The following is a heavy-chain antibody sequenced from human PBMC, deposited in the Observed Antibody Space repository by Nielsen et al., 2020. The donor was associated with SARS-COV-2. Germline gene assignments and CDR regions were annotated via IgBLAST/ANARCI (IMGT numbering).Heavy chain of an antibody. Sequence: GGSLRLSCAASRFTFSGYSVNWVRQAPGKGLEWISYISSTGSLIYYANSVKGRFTISRDNARNSVYLQMNSLRDEDTAVYYCARSVLGGYFDYWGQGTLVTISS. CDR1: RFTFSGYS. CDR3: ARSVLGGYFDY. V-gene: IGHV3-48*02. CDR2: ISSTGSLI. J-gene: IGHJ4*02. D-gene: IGHD7-27*01.